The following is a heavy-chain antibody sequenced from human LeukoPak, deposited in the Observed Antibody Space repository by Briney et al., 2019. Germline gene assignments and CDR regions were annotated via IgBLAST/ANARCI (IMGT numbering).Heavy chain of an antibody. V-gene: IGHV1-2*02. CDR2: INPNSGGT. CDR3: ARDGSVDQLLFTDY. CDR1: GYTFTGYY. J-gene: IGHJ4*02. D-gene: IGHD2-2*01. Sequence: ASVKVSCKASGYTFTGYYMHWVRQAPGRGLEWMGWINPNSGGTNYAQKFQGRVTMTRDTSISTAYMDLSRLRSDDTAVYYCARDGSVDQLLFTDYWGQGTLVTVSS.